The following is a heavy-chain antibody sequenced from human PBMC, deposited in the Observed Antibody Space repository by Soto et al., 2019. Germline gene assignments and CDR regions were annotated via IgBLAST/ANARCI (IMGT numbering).Heavy chain of an antibody. D-gene: IGHD2-2*01. CDR2: IFPGDSDT. CDR1: GCIFTNNW. Sequence: VELLKIPCNGSGCIFTNNWIARVRQMPGKGLEWMGIIFPGDSDTTYSPSSQGQVTISADKSISTTYLQWSGLKASDTAMYYCARQDTRGYAYWGQGTVVTVSS. J-gene: IGHJ4*02. V-gene: IGHV5-51*01. CDR3: ARQDTRGYAY.